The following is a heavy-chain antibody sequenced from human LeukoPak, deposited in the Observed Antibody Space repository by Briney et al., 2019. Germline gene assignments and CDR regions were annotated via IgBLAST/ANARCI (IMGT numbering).Heavy chain of an antibody. CDR1: GFIFSSYG. D-gene: IGHD4-17*01. J-gene: IGHJ3*01. CDR3: ARDPNGDYLGAFDF. Sequence: GGSLRLSCAASGFIFSSYGMHWVRQAPGKGLEWVAVISNDGNYKYYTDSVKGRFTISRDNSQNTLYVQMNSLRAEDTAVYYCARDPNGDYLGAFDFWGQGTMVTVSS. CDR2: ISNDGNYK. V-gene: IGHV3-30*03.